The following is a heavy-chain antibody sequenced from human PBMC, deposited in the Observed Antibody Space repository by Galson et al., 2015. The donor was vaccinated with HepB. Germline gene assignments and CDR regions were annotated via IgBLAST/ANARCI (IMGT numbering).Heavy chain of an antibody. Sequence: QVQLQESGPGLVKPSETLSLTCTVSGGSISSYYWSWIRQPPGKGLEWIGYIDYSGSANYNPSLKSRVTISVDTSKNQFSLKVRSVTAADTAVYYCARVRYTSSRGIDYWGQGTLVTVSS. V-gene: IGHV4-59*01. D-gene: IGHD6-6*01. CDR1: GGSISSYY. J-gene: IGHJ4*02. CDR2: IDYSGSA. CDR3: ARVRYTSSRGIDY.